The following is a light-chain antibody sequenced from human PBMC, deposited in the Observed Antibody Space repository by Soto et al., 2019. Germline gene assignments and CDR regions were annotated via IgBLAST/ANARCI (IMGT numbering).Light chain of an antibody. V-gene: IGLV1-51*01. J-gene: IGLJ2*01. CDR2: DNN. Sequence: QSVLTQPPSVSAAPGQTVTISCSGSHSSIGNNFVSWYQHLPGTAPKLLIYDNNKRPSGIPDRFSGSKSGTSATLGITGLQTRDEAESYCGTWDYSLTAVVFGGGTKVTVL. CDR1: HSSIGNNF. CDR3: GTWDYSLTAVV.